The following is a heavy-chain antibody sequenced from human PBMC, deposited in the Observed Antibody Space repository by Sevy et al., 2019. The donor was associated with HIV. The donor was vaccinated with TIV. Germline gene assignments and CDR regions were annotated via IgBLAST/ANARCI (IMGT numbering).Heavy chain of an antibody. V-gene: IGHV1-69*13. CDR2: IIXIFGXA. CDR3: ARSPNYXGXGXYXXX. D-gene: IGHD3-10*01. CDR1: GGXFSSYA. Sequence: ASVKVSCKASGGXFSSYAISXVRQAPGQGLEWMGGIIXIFGXANYAQKFQGRVTITADESTSTAYMELSSLRSEDTAVYYCARSPNYXGXGXYXXXXGXXTLVTVSS. J-gene: IGHJ4*01.